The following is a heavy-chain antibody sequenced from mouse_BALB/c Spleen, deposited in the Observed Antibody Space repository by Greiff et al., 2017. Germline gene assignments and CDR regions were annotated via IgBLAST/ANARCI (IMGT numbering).Heavy chain of an antibody. V-gene: IGHV1-9*01. J-gene: IGHJ4*01. D-gene: IGHD2-3*01. CDR1: GYTFSGSW. CDR3: AKGWNGYYGYYCAMDY. Sequence: QVQLQQSGAELMKPGASVKISCKATGYTFSGSWIEWVKQRPGHGLEWIGEILPGSGSTNYNEKFKGKATFTADTSSNTAYMQLSSLTSEDSAVYDCAKGWNGYYGYYCAMDYWGEGTSVTVSS. CDR2: ILPGSGST.